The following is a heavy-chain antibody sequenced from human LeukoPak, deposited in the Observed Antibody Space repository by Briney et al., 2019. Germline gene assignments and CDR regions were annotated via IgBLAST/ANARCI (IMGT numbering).Heavy chain of an antibody. Sequence: SVKVSCKASGGTFSSYAISWVRQAPGQGLEWMGRIIPILGIANYAQKFQGRVTITADKSTSTAYMELSSLRSEDTAVYYCACGGTYYYDSSVLMGYYYGMDVWGQGTTVTVSS. D-gene: IGHD3-22*01. CDR3: ACGGTYYYDSSVLMGYYYGMDV. CDR2: IIPILGIA. CDR1: GGTFSSYA. V-gene: IGHV1-69*04. J-gene: IGHJ6*02.